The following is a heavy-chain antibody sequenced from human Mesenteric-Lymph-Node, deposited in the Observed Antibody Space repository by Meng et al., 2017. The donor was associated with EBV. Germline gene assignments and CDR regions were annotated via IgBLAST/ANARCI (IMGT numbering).Heavy chain of an antibody. CDR2: IFHGGTT. V-gene: IGHV4-4*02. D-gene: IGHD1-7*01. CDR3: ARVMFTDSVKNYFDP. Sequence: QWQLQESGPGLVKPSGTLSLTCAVSRVSISSGNWWSWVRQPPGKGLEWIGEIFHGGTTNYNPPLKGRVTISVDTSKNHFSLSLTSVTAADTAVYYCARVMFTDSVKNYFDPWGQGALVTVSS. J-gene: IGHJ5*02. CDR1: RVSISSGNW.